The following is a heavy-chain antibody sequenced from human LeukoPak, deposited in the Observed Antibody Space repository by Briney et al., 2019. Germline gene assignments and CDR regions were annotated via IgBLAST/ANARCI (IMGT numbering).Heavy chain of an antibody. CDR3: ARGKDREYSFGSFS. CDR1: GFTFNSYY. CDR2: IKSDGSTT. D-gene: IGHD5-18*01. Sequence: AGSLTLSCAASGFTFNSYYSHWVSQAPGKGLMLVSRIKSDGSTTNYEDSGKGRFTISRDNAKNTLYLQMNSRRAEDTAVYYCARGKDREYSFGSFSWGQGTMVTVSS. J-gene: IGHJ3*01. V-gene: IGHV3-74*01.